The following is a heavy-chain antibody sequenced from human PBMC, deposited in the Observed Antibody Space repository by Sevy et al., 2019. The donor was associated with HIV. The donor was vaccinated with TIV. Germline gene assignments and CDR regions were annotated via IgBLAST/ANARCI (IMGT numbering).Heavy chain of an antibody. D-gene: IGHD2-2*01. J-gene: IGHJ6*02. V-gene: IGHV3-21*01. CDR1: GFTFSSYS. Sequence: GGSLRLSCAASGFTFSSYSMNWVRQAPGKGLEWVSSISSSSSYIYYADSVKGRFTISRDNAKNSVYLQMNSLRAEDTAVYYCARDRADIVVVPAAMYGSYYYYGMDVWGQGTTVTVSS. CDR3: ARDRADIVVVPAAMYGSYYYYGMDV. CDR2: ISSSSSYI.